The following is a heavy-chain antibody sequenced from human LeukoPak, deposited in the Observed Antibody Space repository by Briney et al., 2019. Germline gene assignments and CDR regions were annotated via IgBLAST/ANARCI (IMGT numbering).Heavy chain of an antibody. CDR1: GDSISSDY. D-gene: IGHD6-13*01. V-gene: IGHV4-59*01. CDR2: IYYSGST. J-gene: IGHJ4*02. CDR3: ARGARGIAADPFDY. Sequence: SETLSLTCTVSGDSISSDYWSWIRQPPGKGLEWIGYIYYSGSTNYNPSLKSRVTISVDTSKNQFSLKLSSVAAADTAVYYCARGARGIAADPFDYWGQGTLVTVSS.